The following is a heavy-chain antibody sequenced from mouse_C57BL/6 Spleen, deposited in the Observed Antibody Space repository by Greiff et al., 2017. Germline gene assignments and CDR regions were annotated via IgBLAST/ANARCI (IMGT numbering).Heavy chain of an antibody. CDR3: ARDSNRYFDY. CDR1: GYSITSGYY. Sequence: ESGPGLVKPSQSLSLTCSVTGYSITSGYYWNWIRQFPGNKLEWMGYISYDGSNNYNPSLKNRIAITRYTSKNQFFLKLNSVTTEDTATYYCARDSNRYFDYWGQGTTLTVAS. CDR2: ISYDGSN. V-gene: IGHV3-6*01. J-gene: IGHJ2*01.